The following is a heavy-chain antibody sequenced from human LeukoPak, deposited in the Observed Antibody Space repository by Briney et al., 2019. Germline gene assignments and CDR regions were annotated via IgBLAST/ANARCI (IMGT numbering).Heavy chain of an antibody. CDR2: INHSGST. V-gene: IGHV4-34*01. CDR1: GESFSGYY. CDR3: ARLHGLWFGDPLSGAFDI. Sequence: SETLSLTCAVYGESFSGYYWSWIRQPPGKGLEWIGEINHSGSTNYNPSLKSRVTISVDTSKNQFSLKLSSVTAADTAVYYCARLHGLWFGDPLSGAFDIWGQGTLVTVSS. D-gene: IGHD3-10*01. J-gene: IGHJ3*02.